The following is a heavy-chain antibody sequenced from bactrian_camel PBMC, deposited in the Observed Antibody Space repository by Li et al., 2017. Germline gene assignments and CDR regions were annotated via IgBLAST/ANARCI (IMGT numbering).Heavy chain of an antibody. V-gene: IGHV3S54*01. CDR1: GSIYNDNC. Sequence: HVQLVESGGGSVQAGGSRRLSCTPSGSIYNDNCMGWIRQAPGMEREAVAAIYTGLGRAHYADSVLGRFTISQDNAKNTVYLQMNNLKPEDTAMYYCAASTGTLAILPLHRLLYNAWGQGTQVTVS. D-gene: IGHD2*01. CDR3: AASTGTLAILPLHRLLYNA. CDR2: IYTGLGRA. J-gene: IGHJ4*01.